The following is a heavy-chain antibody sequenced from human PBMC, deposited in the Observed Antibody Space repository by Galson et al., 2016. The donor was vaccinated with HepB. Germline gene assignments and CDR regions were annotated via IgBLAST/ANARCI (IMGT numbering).Heavy chain of an antibody. Sequence: SLRLSCATSGFIFSSYAMHWVRQVPGKGLEWVALIWYDGSNKFHADSVKGRFTISRVNSKDTVYLQMNSLRAEDTAVYYCARELGDGYVENSIDFWGQGILVTVSS. J-gene: IGHJ4*02. CDR1: GFIFSSYA. D-gene: IGHD5-12*01. CDR2: IWYDGSNK. V-gene: IGHV3-33*01. CDR3: ARELGDGYVENSIDF.